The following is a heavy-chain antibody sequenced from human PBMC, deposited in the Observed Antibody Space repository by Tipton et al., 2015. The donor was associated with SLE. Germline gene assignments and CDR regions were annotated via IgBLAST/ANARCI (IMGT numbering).Heavy chain of an antibody. V-gene: IGHV3-30*04. D-gene: IGHD6-13*01. CDR2: ISYDGSNK. CDR1: GFTFSSYA. J-gene: IGHJ3*02. CDR3: ATAAGLLDAFDI. Sequence: RSLRLSCAASGFTFSSYAMHWVRQAPGKGLEWVAVISYDGSNKYYADSVKGRFTISRDNSKNTLYLQMNSLRAEDTAVYYCATAAGLLDAFDIWGQGTMVTVSS.